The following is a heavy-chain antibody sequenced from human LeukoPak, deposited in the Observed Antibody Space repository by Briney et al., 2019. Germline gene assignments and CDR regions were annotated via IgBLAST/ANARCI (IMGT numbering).Heavy chain of an antibody. CDR3: EGTYYYDSSDDY. CDR1: GFFRSSA. CDR2: ISGSGTST. D-gene: IGHD3-22*01. V-gene: IGHV3-23*01. J-gene: IGHJ4*02. Sequence: SGGSLRLSCAASGFFRSSAMSWVRQAPGKGLEWVLAISGSGTSTYYADSVKGRFTISRDNSKNTLYLQMNSLRAEDTAVYYCEGTYYYDSSDDYWGQGTLVTVSS.